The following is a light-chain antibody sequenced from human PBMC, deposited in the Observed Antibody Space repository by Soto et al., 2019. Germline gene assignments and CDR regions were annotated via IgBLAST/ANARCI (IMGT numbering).Light chain of an antibody. CDR2: EVT. J-gene: IGLJ3*02. Sequence: QSVLTQPASVSGSPGQSITISCTGTSRDVGPYNYVSWYQHHPGKAPKLLIYEVTKRPSGVSNRFSGSKSGNTASLTISGLQAEDEADYYCSSYTTSSTLVFGGGTQLTVL. CDR1: SRDVGPYNY. CDR3: SSYTTSSTLV. V-gene: IGLV2-14*01.